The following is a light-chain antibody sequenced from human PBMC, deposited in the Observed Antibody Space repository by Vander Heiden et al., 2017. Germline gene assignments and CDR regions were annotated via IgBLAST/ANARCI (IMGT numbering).Light chain of an antibody. CDR1: NIGSKS. CDR2: DNN. J-gene: IGLJ2*01. CDR3: QVWDSSRDPVV. Sequence: YVLTQAPPVSVAPGQTATFTCGGDNIGSKSVNWYQHQPGQAPVVVVTDNNHRPSGIPGRFSGSSSGNTATLTIRRVEVGDEADYYCQVWDSSRDPVVFGGGTKLTVL. V-gene: IGLV3-21*02.